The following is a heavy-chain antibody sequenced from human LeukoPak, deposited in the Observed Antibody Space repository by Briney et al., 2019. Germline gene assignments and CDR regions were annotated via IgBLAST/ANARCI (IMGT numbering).Heavy chain of an antibody. J-gene: IGHJ4*02. CDR3: TRYDSSGYYFDY. Sequence: SQTLSLTCAISGDSVSSNSAAWNWIRQSPSRGLEWLGRTYYRSKWFNDYAVSVRSRITINPDTSKNQFSLHLNSVTPEDTAVYYCTRYDSSGYYFDYWGQGTLVTVSS. CDR2: TYYRSKWFN. CDR1: GDSVSSNSAA. V-gene: IGHV6-1*01. D-gene: IGHD3-22*01.